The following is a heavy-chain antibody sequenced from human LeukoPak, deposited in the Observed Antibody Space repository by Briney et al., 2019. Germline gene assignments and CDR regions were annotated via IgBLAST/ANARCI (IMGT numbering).Heavy chain of an antibody. CDR3: ARDYHGSGSYFDY. Sequence: SETLSLTCTVSGASISSYYWSWIRQPPGKRLEWMGYISNTGSTNFNPSLKSRVTISLDMSKDQFSLKLTSVTAADTAMYYCARDYHGSGSYFDYWGQGTLVTVSS. CDR1: GASISSYY. J-gene: IGHJ4*02. D-gene: IGHD3-10*01. V-gene: IGHV4-59*01. CDR2: ISNTGST.